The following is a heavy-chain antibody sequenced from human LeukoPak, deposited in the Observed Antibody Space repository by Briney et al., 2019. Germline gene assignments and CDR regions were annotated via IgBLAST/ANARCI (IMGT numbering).Heavy chain of an antibody. D-gene: IGHD3-3*02. Sequence: SETLSLTCIVSGGSMNNYYWSWIRQPPGKGLEWIAYIHYTVITNYNPFLKSRVTISLDTSKSQFSLKLNSVTAADTAFYYCARILEGSGAAFDIWGQGTMVTVSS. CDR1: GGSMNNYY. V-gene: IGHV4-59*01. J-gene: IGHJ3*02. CDR2: IHYTVIT. CDR3: ARILEGSGAAFDI.